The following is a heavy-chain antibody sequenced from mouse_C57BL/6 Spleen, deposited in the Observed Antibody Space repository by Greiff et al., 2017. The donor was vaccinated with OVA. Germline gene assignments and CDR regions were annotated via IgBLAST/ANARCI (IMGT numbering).Heavy chain of an antibody. CDR3: ARDDYDGFAY. CDR1: GYSITSGYD. V-gene: IGHV3-1*01. CDR2: ISYSGST. Sequence: EVKVVESGPGMVKPSQSLSLTCTVTGYSITSGYDWHWIRHFPGNKLEWMGYISYSGSTNYNPSLKSRISITHDTSKNHFFLKLNSVTTEDTATYYCARDDYDGFAYWGQGTLVTVSA. D-gene: IGHD2-4*01. J-gene: IGHJ3*01.